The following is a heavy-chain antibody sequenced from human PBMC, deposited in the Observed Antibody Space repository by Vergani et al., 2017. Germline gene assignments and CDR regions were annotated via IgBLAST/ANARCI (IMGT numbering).Heavy chain of an antibody. CDR2: IYNSGST. Sequence: QVQLQESGPGLLKPSQTLSLTCTVSGGSLSSGSYYWGWVRQRPGKGLEWIGYIYNSGSTYYNPSLKSRVTISVDASKNQFSLKLSSVTAADTAVYYCASQDDRDGNPGAFDIWGQGTKVTVSS. V-gene: IGHV4-31*03. J-gene: IGHJ3*02. CDR1: GGSLSSGSYY. CDR3: ASQDDRDGNPGAFDI. D-gene: IGHD4-23*01.